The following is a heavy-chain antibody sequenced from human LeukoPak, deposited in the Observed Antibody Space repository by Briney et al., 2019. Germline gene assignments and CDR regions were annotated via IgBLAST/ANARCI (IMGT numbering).Heavy chain of an antibody. V-gene: IGHV3-30-3*01. Sequence: PGGSLRLSCAASGFTFSIYAMHWVRQAPGKGLEWVAVISYDGSNKYYADSVKGRFTISRDNSKNTLYLQMNSLRAEDTAVYYCARQSSGWLDFDYWGQGTLVTVSS. D-gene: IGHD6-19*01. CDR3: ARQSSGWLDFDY. CDR1: GFTFSIYA. CDR2: ISYDGSNK. J-gene: IGHJ4*02.